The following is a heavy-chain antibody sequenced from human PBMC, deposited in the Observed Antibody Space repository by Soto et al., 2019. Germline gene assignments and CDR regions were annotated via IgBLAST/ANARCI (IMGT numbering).Heavy chain of an antibody. CDR1: GGSFSGYY. D-gene: IGHD2-2*01. Sequence: SETLSLTCAVYGGSFSGYYWSWIRQPPGKGLEWIGEINHSGSTNYNPSLESRVTISVDTSKNQFSLKLSSVTAADTAVYYCARGDRYCSSTSCYLERMGVVDYWGQGTLVTVSS. CDR3: ARGDRYCSSTSCYLERMGVVDY. J-gene: IGHJ4*02. CDR2: INHSGST. V-gene: IGHV4-34*01.